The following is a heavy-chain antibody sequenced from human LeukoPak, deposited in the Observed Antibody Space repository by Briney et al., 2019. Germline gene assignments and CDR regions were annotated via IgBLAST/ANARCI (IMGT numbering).Heavy chain of an antibody. Sequence: PSQTLSLTCTVSGYSISSGYYWGWIRQPPGKGLEWIGSIYHSGSTYYNPSLKSRVTISVDTSKNQISLKLSSVTAADTALYYCARVWTDSGSYYDDRGAFDYWGQGTLVTVSS. D-gene: IGHD1-26*01. J-gene: IGHJ4*02. CDR3: ARVWTDSGSYYDDRGAFDY. V-gene: IGHV4-38-2*02. CDR2: IYHSGST. CDR1: GYSISSGYY.